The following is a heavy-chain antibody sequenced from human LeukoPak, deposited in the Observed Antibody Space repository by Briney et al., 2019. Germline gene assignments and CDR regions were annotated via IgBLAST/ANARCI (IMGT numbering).Heavy chain of an antibody. Sequence: ASVKVSCKASSYTFTSYGISWVRQAPGQELEWMGWISAYNGNTNYAQKLQGRVTMTTDTSTSTAYMELRSLRSDDTAVYYCASVRGYYYYMDVWGKGTTVTISS. J-gene: IGHJ6*03. CDR2: ISAYNGNT. CDR3: ASVRGYYYYMDV. CDR1: SYTFTSYG. V-gene: IGHV1-18*01.